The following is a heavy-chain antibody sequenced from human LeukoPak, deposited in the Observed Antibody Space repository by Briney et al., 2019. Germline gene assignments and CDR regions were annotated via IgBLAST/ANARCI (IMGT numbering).Heavy chain of an antibody. Sequence: ASVKVSCKASGYTFTGYYIHWVRQAPGQGLEWMGRIIPNGGGTNSAQKFQGRVTMTTDTSITTAYMELSRLRSDDTAIYYCVREITRGTSYFDYWGQGTLVTVSS. D-gene: IGHD2-2*01. CDR2: IIPNGGGT. CDR1: GYTFTGYY. V-gene: IGHV1-2*06. J-gene: IGHJ4*02. CDR3: VREITRGTSYFDY.